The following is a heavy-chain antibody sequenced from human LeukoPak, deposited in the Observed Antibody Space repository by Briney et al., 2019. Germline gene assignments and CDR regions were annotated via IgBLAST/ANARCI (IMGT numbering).Heavy chain of an antibody. D-gene: IGHD3-22*01. J-gene: IGHJ4*02. Sequence: GGSLRLSCAASGFTFSDYGMHWVRQAPGKGLEWVAVIWYDGSNQYYEDSEKGRFTISRDNSKNTLYLQMNSLRAEDTAVYYCAKGNSYYYDSSGYEFFDYWGQGTLVTVSS. V-gene: IGHV3-33*06. CDR1: GFTFSDYG. CDR2: IWYDGSNQ. CDR3: AKGNSYYYDSSGYEFFDY.